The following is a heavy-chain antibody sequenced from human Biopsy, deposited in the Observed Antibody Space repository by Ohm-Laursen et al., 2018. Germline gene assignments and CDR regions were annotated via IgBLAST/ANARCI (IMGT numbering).Heavy chain of an antibody. D-gene: IGHD6-19*01. V-gene: IGHV3-30*18. J-gene: IGHJ4*02. CDR3: TKERRGWYSER. CDR2: ITHDGSKT. CDR1: GFTFSDYA. Sequence: LTLTCAASGFTFSDYAMHWVRQAPGKVLEWVAIITHDGSKTYYADSVEDRFTISRDQFKSTVYLQLNSLRTEDTAIYYCTKERRGWYSERWGQGTLVTVSS.